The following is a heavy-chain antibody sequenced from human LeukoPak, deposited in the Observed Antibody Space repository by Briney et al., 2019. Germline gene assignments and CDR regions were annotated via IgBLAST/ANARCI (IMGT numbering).Heavy chain of an antibody. CDR2: IKSKTDGGTT. CDR3: TTATDLPWGFWSGYSYYYYYYMDV. V-gene: IGHV3-15*01. CDR1: GFTFSDHY. D-gene: IGHD3-3*01. Sequence: GGSLRLSCAASGFTFSDHYMDWARQAPGKGLEWVGRIKSKTDGGTTDYAAPVKGRFTISRDDSKNTLYLQMNSLKTEDTAVYYCTTATDLPWGFWSGYSYYYYYYMDVWGKGTTVTVSS. J-gene: IGHJ6*03.